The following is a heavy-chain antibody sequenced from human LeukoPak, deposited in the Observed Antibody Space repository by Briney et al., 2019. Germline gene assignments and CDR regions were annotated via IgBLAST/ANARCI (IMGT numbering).Heavy chain of an antibody. CDR2: IRYVGSNK. Sequence: GGSLRLSCAASGFTFSSYGMHWVRQAPGKGLEWVAFIRYVGSNKYYADSVKGRFTISRDNSKNTLYLQMNSLRAEDTAVYYCAKSVDDYVWGSYRHDAFDIWGQGTMVTVSS. CDR3: AKSVDDYVWGSYRHDAFDI. J-gene: IGHJ3*02. V-gene: IGHV3-30*02. D-gene: IGHD3-16*02. CDR1: GFTFSSYG.